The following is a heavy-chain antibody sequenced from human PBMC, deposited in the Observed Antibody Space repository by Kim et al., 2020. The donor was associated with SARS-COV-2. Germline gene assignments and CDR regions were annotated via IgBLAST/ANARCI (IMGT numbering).Heavy chain of an antibody. CDR1: GFTFSSYA. J-gene: IGHJ4*02. CDR2: ISFDGSSE. Sequence: GGSLRLSCAASGFTFSSYAMHWVRQAPGKGLEWVSFISFDGSSEYYADSVKGRFTISRDNSKSILYLQMNSLRTEDTGIYYCARSEGATTQPGYWGQGTL. V-gene: IGHV3-30*01. D-gene: IGHD1-26*01. CDR3: ARSEGATTQPGY.